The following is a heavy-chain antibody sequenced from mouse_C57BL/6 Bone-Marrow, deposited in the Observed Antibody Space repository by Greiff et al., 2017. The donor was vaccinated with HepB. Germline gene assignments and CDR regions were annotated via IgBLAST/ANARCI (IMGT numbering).Heavy chain of an antibody. CDR1: GFTFSDAW. D-gene: IGHD2-4*01. CDR3: REGLRRYFDV. J-gene: IGHJ1*03. V-gene: IGHV6-6*01. CDR2: IRNKANNHAT. Sequence: VHLVESGGGLVQPGGSMKLSCAASGFTFSDAWMDWVRQSPEKGLEWVAEIRNKANNHATYYAESVKGRFTISRDESKSSVYLQMNSLRAEVTGIYYCREGLRRYFDVWGTGTTVTVSS.